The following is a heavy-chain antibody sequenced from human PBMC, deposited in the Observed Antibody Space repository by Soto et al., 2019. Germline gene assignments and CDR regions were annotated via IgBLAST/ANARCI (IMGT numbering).Heavy chain of an antibody. Sequence: GGSLRLSCAASGFTFSSYGMHWVRQAPGKGLEWVAVIWYDGSNKYYADSVKGRFTISRDNSKNTLYLQMNSLRAEDTAVYYCAREVWGCSGGSCYSNAFDIWGQGTMVTVSS. CDR2: IWYDGSNK. J-gene: IGHJ3*02. V-gene: IGHV3-33*01. D-gene: IGHD2-15*01. CDR3: AREVWGCSGGSCYSNAFDI. CDR1: GFTFSSYG.